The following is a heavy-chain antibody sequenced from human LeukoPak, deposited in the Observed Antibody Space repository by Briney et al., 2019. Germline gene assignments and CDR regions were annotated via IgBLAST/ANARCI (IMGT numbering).Heavy chain of an antibody. V-gene: IGHV3-7*05. CDR3: ARSRLNSDY. Sequence: GGSLRLSCAASGFSFSTYGMHWVRQAPGKGLEWVATINQDGSEKYYVDSVKGRFTISRDNAKSSLYLQMNSLRAEDTAMYYCARSRLNSDYWGQGTLVTVSS. J-gene: IGHJ4*02. CDR1: GFSFSTYG. CDR2: INQDGSEK. D-gene: IGHD3-16*01.